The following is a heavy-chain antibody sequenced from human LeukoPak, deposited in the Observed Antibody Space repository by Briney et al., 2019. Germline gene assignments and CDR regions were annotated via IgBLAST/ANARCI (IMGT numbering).Heavy chain of an antibody. Sequence: GGSLRLSCAAAAFTFSNSAMRWVRQAAGEGVEWVLTLSGSGITTYHAASVKGRFTISRDNSKNTLYLQMNSLRAEDTAVYYCAKGIYSSVWSYFDYWGHGTLVTVSS. J-gene: IGHJ4*01. CDR3: AKGIYSSVWSYFDY. D-gene: IGHD6-19*01. CDR1: AFTFSNSA. V-gene: IGHV3-23*01. CDR2: LSGSGITT.